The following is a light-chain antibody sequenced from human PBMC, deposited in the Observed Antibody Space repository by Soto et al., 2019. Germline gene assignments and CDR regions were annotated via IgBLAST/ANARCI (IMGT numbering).Light chain of an antibody. CDR2: DTS. CDR1: QSVSSF. CDR3: QQRSNRLLT. J-gene: IGKJ4*01. V-gene: IGKV3-11*01. Sequence: EIVLTQSPATLSLSAGERATLSCRASQSVSSFLAWYQQKPGQAPRLLIYDTSNRATDIPARFSGSGSGTDFTLTISSLEPEDFAVYYCQQRSNRLLTFGGGTKVEIK.